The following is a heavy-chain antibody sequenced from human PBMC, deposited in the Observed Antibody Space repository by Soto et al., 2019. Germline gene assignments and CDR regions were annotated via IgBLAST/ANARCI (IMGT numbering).Heavy chain of an antibody. CDR1: GFSFITYW. D-gene: IGHD1-26*01. J-gene: IGHJ4*02. V-gene: IGHV3-7*04. Sequence: EVQLVESGGGLVQAGGSLRLSCDASGFSFITYWMNWVRQAPGKGLEWLASIKEDGSEKQYVYSVKGRFTISRDNAQNSLYLQMHSRREEDTAVYYCVGEISGAFALWCQGTLVIVSS. CDR2: IKEDGSEK. CDR3: VGEISGAFAL.